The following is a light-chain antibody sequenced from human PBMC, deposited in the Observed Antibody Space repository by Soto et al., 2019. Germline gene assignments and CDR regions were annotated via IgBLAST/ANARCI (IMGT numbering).Light chain of an antibody. CDR1: QSISSY. CDR2: AAS. CDR3: QKSYSTPLT. J-gene: IGKJ4*01. V-gene: IGKV1-39*01. Sequence: DIQMTQSPSSLSASVGDRVTITCRASQSISSYLNWYQQKPGKAPKLLIYAASSLQSEFPSRVSGSGSGTAFILTISSLQPEDFATYYCQKSYSTPLTFGGGTKVEIK.